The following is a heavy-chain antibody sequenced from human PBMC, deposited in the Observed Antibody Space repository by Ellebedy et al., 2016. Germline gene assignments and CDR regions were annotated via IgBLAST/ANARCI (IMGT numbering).Heavy chain of an antibody. Sequence: GESLKISXAASGFTFSSYGMHWVRQAPGKGLEWVAVISYDGSNKYYADSVKGRFTISRDNSKNTLYLQMNSLRAEDTAVYYCAKDTDYYGSGSIDYWGQGTLVTVSS. CDR2: ISYDGSNK. V-gene: IGHV3-30*18. CDR1: GFTFSSYG. J-gene: IGHJ4*02. CDR3: AKDTDYYGSGSIDY. D-gene: IGHD3-10*01.